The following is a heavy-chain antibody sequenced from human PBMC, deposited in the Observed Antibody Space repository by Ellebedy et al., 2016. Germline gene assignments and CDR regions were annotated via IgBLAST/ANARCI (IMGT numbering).Heavy chain of an antibody. CDR1: GFTFSNYA. V-gene: IGHV3-23*01. J-gene: IGHJ4*02. CDR3: VRVGNSPGSFDY. Sequence: GGSLRLSCAASGFTFSNYAMSWVRQAPGKGLEWVSSLSVSGGSTYYADFVKGRFTFSRDNSRNTLYLQMNSLRAEDTAVYYCVRVGNSPGSFDYWGQGTLVTVSS. CDR2: LSVSGGST. D-gene: IGHD6-13*01.